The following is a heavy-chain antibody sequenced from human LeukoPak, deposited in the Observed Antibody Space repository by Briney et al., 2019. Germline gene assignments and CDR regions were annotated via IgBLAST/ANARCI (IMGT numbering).Heavy chain of an antibody. Sequence: SETLSLTCAVSGGPLSSYYWSWIRQPPGKGLEWIGSIYYSGNTNYNPSLESRVTILVDTSKNQFSLKLRSVTAADTAVYFCARHCSATSCYEGPRFDPWGQGTLVTVSS. CDR1: GGPLSSYY. V-gene: IGHV4-59*08. CDR3: ARHCSATSCYEGPRFDP. D-gene: IGHD2-2*01. J-gene: IGHJ5*02. CDR2: IYYSGNT.